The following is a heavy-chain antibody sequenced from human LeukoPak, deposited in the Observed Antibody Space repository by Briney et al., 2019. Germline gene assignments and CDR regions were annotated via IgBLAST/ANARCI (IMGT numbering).Heavy chain of an antibody. V-gene: IGHV1-2*02. D-gene: IGHD6-19*01. CDR1: GYTFTGYY. Sequence: GASVKVSCKASGYTFTGYYMHWVRQAPGQGLEWMGWINPNSGGTNYAQKFQGRVTMTRDTSISTAYMELSRLRSDDTAVYYCARIISGWYVPNLYFDYWGQGTLVTVSS. J-gene: IGHJ4*02. CDR3: ARIISGWYVPNLYFDY. CDR2: INPNSGGT.